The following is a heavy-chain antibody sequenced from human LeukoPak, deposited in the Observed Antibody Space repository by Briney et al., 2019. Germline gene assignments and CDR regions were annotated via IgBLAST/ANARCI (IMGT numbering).Heavy chain of an antibody. D-gene: IGHD3-3*01. Sequence: SETLSLTCTVSGGSTSSSNYYWGWLRQPPGKGREWIGGIHFSGNTYYNPSLKRRVTISVDTSKNHFSLKLSSVTAADTAVYYCARLGAGPTYYDFWSGYSSFYFDYWGQGTLVTVSS. J-gene: IGHJ4*02. CDR3: ARLGAGPTYYDFWSGYSSFYFDY. CDR2: IHFSGNT. CDR1: GGSTSSSNYY. V-gene: IGHV4-39*01.